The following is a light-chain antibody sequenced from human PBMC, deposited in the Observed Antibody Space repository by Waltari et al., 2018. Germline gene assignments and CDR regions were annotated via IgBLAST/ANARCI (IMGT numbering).Light chain of an antibody. Sequence: DIQMTQSPSSLSASVGDTVTITCRASLALSNNLPWVQQKPGRGPKSLIYGAFILQSGVPSRFSGSGSDTDFTLTISSLQPEDFATYYCQQYNTYPYTFGQGTKLEI. V-gene: IGKV1-16*01. CDR3: QQYNTYPYT. CDR1: LALSNN. CDR2: GAF. J-gene: IGKJ2*01.